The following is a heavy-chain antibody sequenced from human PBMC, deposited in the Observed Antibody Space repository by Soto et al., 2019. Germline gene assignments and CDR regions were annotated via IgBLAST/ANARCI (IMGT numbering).Heavy chain of an antibody. CDR3: ARSSSSAKRGTSPPNWFDP. J-gene: IGHJ5*02. CDR1: GDSINSYY. CDR2: VYYGGST. V-gene: IGHV4-59*08. Sequence: SETLSLTCSVSGDSINSYYWSWIRQPPGKELEWIGYVYYGGSTTYNPSLKSRVTISADTSKNQFSLNLTSVTAADSAVYYCARSSSSAKRGTSPPNWFDPWGQGTLVTVSS. D-gene: IGHD2-2*01.